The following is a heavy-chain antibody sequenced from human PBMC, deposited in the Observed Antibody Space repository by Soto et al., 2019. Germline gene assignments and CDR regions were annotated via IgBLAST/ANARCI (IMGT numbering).Heavy chain of an antibody. Sequence: QLQESGPGLIKTSETLSLTCAVSGASITRTDWCSWVRQSPGKGLVWIGEVYHTGSHNYDPSXXSXVTISGDIANNLFSLGLTSVTAADTAVYYCASHIPGSSTLAYWGQGTLVTVSS. CDR3: ASHIPGSSTLAY. CDR1: GASITRTDW. CDR2: VYHTGSH. J-gene: IGHJ4*02. D-gene: IGHD1-26*01. V-gene: IGHV4-4*02.